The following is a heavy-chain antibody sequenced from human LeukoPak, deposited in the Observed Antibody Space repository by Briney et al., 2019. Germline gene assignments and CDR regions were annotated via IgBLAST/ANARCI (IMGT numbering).Heavy chain of an antibody. V-gene: IGHV3-23*01. J-gene: IGHJ4*02. CDR2: VRGSGGST. CDR3: AKSGEEDSSLYFDY. Sequence: QAGGSLRLSCAASGFTFSSYWMSWVRQAPGKGLEWVSTVRGSGGSTYYADSVKGRFTISRDDSKNTLFLQMNSLRAEDTAVYYCAKSGEEDSSLYFDYWGQGTLVTVSS. CDR1: GFTFSSYW. D-gene: IGHD6-13*01.